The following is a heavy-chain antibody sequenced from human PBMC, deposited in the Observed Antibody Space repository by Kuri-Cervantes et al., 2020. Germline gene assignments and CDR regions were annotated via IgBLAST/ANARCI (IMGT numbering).Heavy chain of an antibody. CDR3: ARNYGSNSGAFDY. CDR2: INSDGSST. D-gene: IGHD3-10*01. J-gene: IGHJ4*02. Sequence: GGSLRLSCAGSGFTFSTYAMSWVRQAPGKGLEWVSRINSDGSSTSYADSVKGRFTISRDNAKNTLYLQMNSLRVEDTAVYYCARNYGSNSGAFDYWGQGNLVTVSS. V-gene: IGHV3-74*01. CDR1: GFTFSTYA.